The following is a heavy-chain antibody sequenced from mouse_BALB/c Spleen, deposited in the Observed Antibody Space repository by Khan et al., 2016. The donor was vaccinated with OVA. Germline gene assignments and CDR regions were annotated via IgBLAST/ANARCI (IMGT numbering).Heavy chain of an antibody. D-gene: IGHD2-1*01. V-gene: IGHV2-9*02. CDR2: IWAGGST. CDR3: ARNYDNYVEYFDV. CDR1: GFSLTSYG. Sequence: QAQLKESGPGLVAPSQSLSITCTVSGFSLTSYGVHWVRQTPGKGLEWLGIIWAGGSTNYNSALMSRLSISKDNSKSQVFFKMNSLQTDDTAMYYCARNYDNYVEYFDVWGAGTTVTVSS. J-gene: IGHJ1*01.